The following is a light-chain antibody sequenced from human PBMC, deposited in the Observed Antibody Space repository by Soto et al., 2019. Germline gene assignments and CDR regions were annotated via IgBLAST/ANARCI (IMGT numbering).Light chain of an antibody. CDR2: AAS. J-gene: IGKJ5*01. CDR3: QQANSFPIT. Sequence: DIQVTQSPSSVSASLGDRVTITCRASQGIRSWLAWYQQKPGTAPKLLIYAASTLQSGVPSRFSGSGSGTDFSLTISSLQPDDFATYYCQQANSFPITFGQGTRLEIK. CDR1: QGIRSW. V-gene: IGKV1-12*01.